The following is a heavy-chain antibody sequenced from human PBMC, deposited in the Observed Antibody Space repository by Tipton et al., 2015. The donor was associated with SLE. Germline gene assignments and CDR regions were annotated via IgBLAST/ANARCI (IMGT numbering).Heavy chain of an antibody. V-gene: IGHV3-49*04. CDR2: IRSKAYGGTT. CDR1: GYTFGDYA. D-gene: IGHD6-19*01. Sequence: SLRLSCTASGYTFGDYAMSWVRQAPGKGLEWVGFIRSKAYGGTTEYAASVKGRFTISRDDSKSIAYLQMNSLKTEDTAVYYCTRDRESGWSHYYYYGMDVWGQGTTVTVSS. CDR3: TRDRESGWSHYYYYGMDV. J-gene: IGHJ6*02.